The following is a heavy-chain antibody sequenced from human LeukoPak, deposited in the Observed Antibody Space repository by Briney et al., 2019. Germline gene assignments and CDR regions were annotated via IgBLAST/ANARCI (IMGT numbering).Heavy chain of an antibody. V-gene: IGHV5-51*01. D-gene: IGHD1-1*01. CDR2: IYPGDSDT. CDR1: GYSFTSYW. CDR3: ARRYAVTINWDPFDY. J-gene: IGHJ4*02. Sequence: GESLKISCKGFGYSFTSYWIGGVRQIPGKGLDWMGIIYPGDSDTRYGPSFQGQVTISADKSISTAYLQWSSLKASDTAMYYCARRYAVTINWDPFDYWGQGTLVTVSS.